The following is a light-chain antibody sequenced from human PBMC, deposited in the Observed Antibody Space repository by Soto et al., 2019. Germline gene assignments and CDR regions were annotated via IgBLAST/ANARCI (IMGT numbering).Light chain of an antibody. J-gene: IGKJ5*01. Sequence: EIVLTQSPGTLSLSPGERSTLSCRASQSVSSNLAWYQQKPGQAPRLLIYDASTRATGIPARFSGSGSGTEFTLTISSLQSEDFAVYSCKQYNNWPPITFGQGTRLEIK. CDR2: DAS. CDR3: KQYNNWPPIT. CDR1: QSVSSN. V-gene: IGKV3-15*01.